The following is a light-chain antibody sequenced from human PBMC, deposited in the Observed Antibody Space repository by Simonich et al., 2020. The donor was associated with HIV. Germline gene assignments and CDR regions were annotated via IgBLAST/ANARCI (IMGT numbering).Light chain of an antibody. CDR2: AAS. CDR1: QGISSY. Sequence: IQLTQSPSFLSASVGDRVTITCRARQGISSYLAWYQQKPGKAPKLLIYAASTLQSGVPSRFSCSGSGTEFTLTISSLQPEDFATYYCQQLNSYPPPFTFGPGTKVDVK. CDR3: QQLNSYPPPFT. J-gene: IGKJ3*01. V-gene: IGKV1-9*01.